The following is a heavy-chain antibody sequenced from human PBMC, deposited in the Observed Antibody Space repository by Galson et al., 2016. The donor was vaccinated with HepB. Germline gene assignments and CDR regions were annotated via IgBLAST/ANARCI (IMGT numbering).Heavy chain of an antibody. Sequence: ETLSLTCTVSGDSVTSGNYYWSWIRQPPGKGLEWIGYVYYSGYTNYNPPLKSRVTVSADTSKNQYSLTLSSVTAADTAVYFCASLGYCGGGTCSSTSFSWGQGTLVTVSS. CDR3: ASLGYCGGGTCSSTSFS. V-gene: IGHV4-61*01. J-gene: IGHJ5*02. CDR1: GDSVTSGNYY. CDR2: VYYSGYT. D-gene: IGHD2-15*01.